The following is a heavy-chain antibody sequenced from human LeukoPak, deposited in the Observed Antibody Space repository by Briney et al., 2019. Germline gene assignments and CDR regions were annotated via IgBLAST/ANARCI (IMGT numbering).Heavy chain of an antibody. J-gene: IGHJ3*02. CDR3: ARYYGPGSYSYPDHAFDI. Sequence: GESLKISCKGSGYSFTSYWIGWVRQMPGKGLEWMGIIYPGDSDTRYSPSFQGQVTISADKSISTAYLQWSSLKASDTAMYYCARYYGPGSYSYPDHAFDIWGQGTMVTVSS. CDR2: IYPGDSDT. D-gene: IGHD3-10*01. CDR1: GYSFTSYW. V-gene: IGHV5-51*01.